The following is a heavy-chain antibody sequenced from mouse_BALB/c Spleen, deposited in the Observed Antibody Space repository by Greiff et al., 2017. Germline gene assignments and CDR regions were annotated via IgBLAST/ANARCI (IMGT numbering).Heavy chain of an antibody. J-gene: IGHJ3*01. V-gene: IGHV5-12-1*01. CDR2: ISSGGGST. CDR3: ARHGGPAWFAY. Sequence: EVQVVESGGGLVKPGGSLKLSCAASGFAFSSYDMSWVRQTPEKRLEWVAYISSGGGSTYYPDTVKGRFTISRDNAKNTLYLQMSSLKSEDTAMYYCARHGGPAWFAYWGQGTLVTVSA. D-gene: IGHD3-3*01. CDR1: GFAFSSYD.